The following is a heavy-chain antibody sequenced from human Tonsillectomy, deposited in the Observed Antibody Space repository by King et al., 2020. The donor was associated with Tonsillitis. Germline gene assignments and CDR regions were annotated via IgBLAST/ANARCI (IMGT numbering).Heavy chain of an antibody. J-gene: IGHJ4*02. CDR2: IRPYDGNT. CDR3: ACVDVSLITFFQ. D-gene: IGHD5/OR15-5a*01. V-gene: IGHV1-18*04. Sequence: HVQLVESGAEVKKPGASVKVSCKPSGDTFSTYGITWVRQAPGQGLEWLGWIRPYDGNTTYAQRLQGRVTMTTDTSTSTAYMELRRLRSDDTAVYYCACVDVSLITFFQWGQGTLVTVSS. CDR1: GDTFSTYG.